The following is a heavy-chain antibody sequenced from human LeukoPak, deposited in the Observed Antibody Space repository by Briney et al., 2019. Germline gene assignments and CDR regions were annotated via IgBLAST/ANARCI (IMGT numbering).Heavy chain of an antibody. J-gene: IGHJ5*02. CDR1: GFTFSGYW. D-gene: IGHD3-3*01. CDR3: ARDRITIFGVVANWFDP. CDR2: ITIDVSDT. Sequence: GGSLRLSCAASGFTFSGYWMHWVRQAPGKGLVWVSRITIDVSDTTYADSVKGRFTISRDNAKNTLYLQMNSLRAEDTAVYYCARDRITIFGVVANWFDPWGQGTLVTVSS. V-gene: IGHV3-74*01.